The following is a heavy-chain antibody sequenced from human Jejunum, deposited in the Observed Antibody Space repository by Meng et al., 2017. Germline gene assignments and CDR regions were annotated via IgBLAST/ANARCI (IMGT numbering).Heavy chain of an antibody. V-gene: IGHV3-9*03. Sequence: GGSLRLSCAASGFNFHDYAMHWVRQVPGKGLEWVSGLSWNSGTVGYAESVKGRFTISRDNAKKSLYLQMNSLRLEDMAFYYCAKAQGANYDSSGFPFHYWGHGTLVTVSS. J-gene: IGHJ4*01. D-gene: IGHD3-22*01. CDR1: GFNFHDYA. CDR3: AKAQGANYDSSGFPFHY. CDR2: LSWNSGTV.